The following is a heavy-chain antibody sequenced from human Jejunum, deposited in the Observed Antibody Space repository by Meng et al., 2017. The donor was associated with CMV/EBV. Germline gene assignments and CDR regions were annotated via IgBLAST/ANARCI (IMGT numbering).Heavy chain of an antibody. J-gene: IGHJ4*02. V-gene: IGHV3-9*01. Sequence: GFTFDDYAMHWVRQAPGKGLEWVSGITWDSGRVAYADSVQGRFIISRDNAKNSLFLHMNSLRPEDTALYYCAKGLYATGWYAFDSWGQGTLVTVSS. CDR2: ITWDSGRV. CDR3: AKGLYATGWYAFDS. D-gene: IGHD6-19*01. CDR1: GFTFDDYA.